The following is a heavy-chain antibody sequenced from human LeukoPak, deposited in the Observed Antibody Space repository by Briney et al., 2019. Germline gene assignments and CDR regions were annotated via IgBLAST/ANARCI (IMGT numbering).Heavy chain of an antibody. V-gene: IGHV1-2*02. Sequence: ASVKVSCTASVYTFTGYYMHWVRQAPGQGLEWMGWINPNSGGTNYAQKFQGRVTMTRDTSISTAYMELSRLRSDDTAVYYCARDVVVPAAMRGDFDYWGQGTLVTVSS. D-gene: IGHD2-2*01. J-gene: IGHJ4*02. CDR1: VYTFTGYY. CDR3: ARDVVVPAAMRGDFDY. CDR2: INPNSGGT.